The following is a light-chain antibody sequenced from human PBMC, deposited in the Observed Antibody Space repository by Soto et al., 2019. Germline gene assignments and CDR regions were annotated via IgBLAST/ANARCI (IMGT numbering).Light chain of an antibody. CDR1: QSLFDADYGNTY. CDR3: MQRLQFPWT. CDR2: TVS. V-gene: IGKV2-40*01. Sequence: DIVMTQTPLSLPVRPGEPASISCRSSQSLFDADYGNTYLDWYLQWPGQSPQLLIYTVSSRASGVPYRISGSGSGPNFTMKFSEVEAEDAGVYYCMQRLQFPWTFGHGTKVEIQ. J-gene: IGKJ1*01.